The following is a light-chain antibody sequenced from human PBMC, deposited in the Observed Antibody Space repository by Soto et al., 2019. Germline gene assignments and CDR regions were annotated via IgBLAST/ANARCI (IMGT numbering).Light chain of an antibody. CDR2: DTS. J-gene: IGLJ2*01. Sequence: QTVVTQEPSLTVSPGGTVTLTCGSSTGAVTSGHYPYWFQQKPGQAPRTLIFDTSNKHSWTPARFSGSLLGGRAALTLSGAQPEDEAEYYCLLTYTGARVFGGGTQLTVL. CDR3: LLTYTGARV. CDR1: TGAVTSGHY. V-gene: IGLV7-46*01.